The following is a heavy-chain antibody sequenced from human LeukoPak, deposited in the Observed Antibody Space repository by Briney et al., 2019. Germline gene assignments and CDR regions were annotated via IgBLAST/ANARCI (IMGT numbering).Heavy chain of an antibody. CDR3: ARVVRPFDAWSGYYADY. Sequence: ASVKVSCKASGYTFTDYFVHWVRQAPGHGLEWMGWINPKTGGANSAQTFHGRVTMTRDTSINTAYMELSGLSSDDTAVYYCARVVRPFDAWSGYYADYWGQGTQVTVSS. D-gene: IGHD3-3*01. J-gene: IGHJ4*02. V-gene: IGHV1-2*02. CDR1: GYTFTDYF. CDR2: INPKTGGA.